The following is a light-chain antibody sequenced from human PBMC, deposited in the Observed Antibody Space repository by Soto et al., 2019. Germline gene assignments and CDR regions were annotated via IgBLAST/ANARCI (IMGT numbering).Light chain of an antibody. J-gene: IGLJ1*01. Sequence: QSVLTQPASVSGSPGQSITISCTGTSSDVGGYNYVSWYQQHPGKAPKLMIYDVSNRPSGVSNRFSGSKSGNTASLTIPGLQAEDEVYYYCGSYTSSSIPYYVFGTGTKVPVL. CDR1: SSDVGGYNY. CDR2: DVS. CDR3: GSYTSSSIPYYV. V-gene: IGLV2-14*01.